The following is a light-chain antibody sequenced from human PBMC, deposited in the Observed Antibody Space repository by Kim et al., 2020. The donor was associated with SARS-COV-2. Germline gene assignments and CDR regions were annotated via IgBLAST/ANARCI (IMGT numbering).Light chain of an antibody. Sequence: GQRVTISGSGSSSNIGSNTVTWYQRPRGTAPKLLIYSNNQRPSGVPDRFSGSKSGTSASLAISGLQSEDEADYYCAAWDDSLNGWVFGGGTQLTVL. CDR2: SNN. CDR3: AAWDDSLNGWV. CDR1: SSNIGSNT. J-gene: IGLJ3*02. V-gene: IGLV1-44*01.